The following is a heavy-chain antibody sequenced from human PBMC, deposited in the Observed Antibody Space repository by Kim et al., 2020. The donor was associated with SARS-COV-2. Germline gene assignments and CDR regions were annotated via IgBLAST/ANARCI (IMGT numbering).Heavy chain of an antibody. D-gene: IGHD3-9*01. J-gene: IGHJ4*02. V-gene: IGHV4-61*02. Sequence: SETLSLTCTVSGGSISSGSYYWSWIRQPAGKGLEWIGRIHTRGNSNYNPSLKSRVTMSVDTSKNQFSLKLSSVTAADTAVYYCARGEILTGYTYYFDYWGQGTLVTVSA. CDR3: ARGEILTGYTYYFDY. CDR2: IHTRGNS. CDR1: GGSISSGSYY.